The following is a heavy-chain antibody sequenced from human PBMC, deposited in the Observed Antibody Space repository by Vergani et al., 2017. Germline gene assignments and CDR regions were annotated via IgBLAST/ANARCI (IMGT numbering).Heavy chain of an antibody. Sequence: VQLVESGGGLVKPGGSLRLSCAASGFTFSSYSMNWVRQAPGKGLEWVSSISSSSSYIYYADSVKGRFTISRDNAKNSLYLQMNSLRAEDTAVYYCASPRGPYSGSPPGGWGQGTLVTVSS. J-gene: IGHJ4*02. CDR3: ASPRGPYSGSPPGG. V-gene: IGHV3-21*01. D-gene: IGHD1-26*01. CDR1: GFTFSSYS. CDR2: ISSSSSYI.